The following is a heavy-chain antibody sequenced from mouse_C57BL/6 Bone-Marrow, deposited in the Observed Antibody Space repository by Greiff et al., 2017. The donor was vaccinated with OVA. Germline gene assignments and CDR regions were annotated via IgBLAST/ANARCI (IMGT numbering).Heavy chain of an antibody. CDR2: ISDGGSYT. CDR1: GFTFSSYA. D-gene: IGHD1-1*01. J-gene: IGHJ4*01. V-gene: IGHV5-4*01. CDR3: ARKSSITTETMDY. Sequence: EVQVVESGGGLVKPGGSLKLSCAASGFTFSSYAMSWVRQTPEKRLEWVATISDGGSYTYYPDNVKGRFTISRDNAKNNLYLQMSHLKSEDTAMYYCARKSSITTETMDYWGQGTSVTVSS.